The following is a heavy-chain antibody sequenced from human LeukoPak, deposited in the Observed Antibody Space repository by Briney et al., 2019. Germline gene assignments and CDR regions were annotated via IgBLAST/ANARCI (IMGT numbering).Heavy chain of an antibody. Sequence: SETLSLTCTVSGYSISSGYYWGWTRQPPGKGLEWIGSIYHSGSTYYNPSLKSRVTISVDTSKNQFSLKLSSVTAADTAVYYCASGGYCSGGSCFGTSEQFDYWGQGTLVTVSS. CDR2: IYHSGST. CDR1: GYSISSGYY. V-gene: IGHV4-38-2*02. D-gene: IGHD2-15*01. CDR3: ASGGYCSGGSCFGTSEQFDY. J-gene: IGHJ4*02.